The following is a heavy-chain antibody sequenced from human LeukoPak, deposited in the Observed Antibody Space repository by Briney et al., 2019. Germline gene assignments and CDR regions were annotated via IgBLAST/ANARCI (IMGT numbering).Heavy chain of an antibody. CDR2: MSYDGTNK. D-gene: IGHD3-16*01. CDR3: AKDSGYYDYVWGSYSFDY. CDR1: GFPFSSFA. Sequence: GRSLRLSCAASGFPFSSFAMHWVRQAPGKGLEWVAVMSYDGTNKYYADSVKGRFTISRDNSKNTLYLQMNSLRAEDTAVYYCAKDSGYYDYVWGSYSFDYWGQGTLVTVSP. V-gene: IGHV3-30-3*01. J-gene: IGHJ4*02.